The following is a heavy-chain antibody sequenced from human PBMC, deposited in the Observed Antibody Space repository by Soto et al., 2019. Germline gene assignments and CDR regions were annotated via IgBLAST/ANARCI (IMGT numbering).Heavy chain of an antibody. D-gene: IGHD3-16*02. J-gene: IGHJ4*02. Sequence: QITLKESGPTLVKPTETLTLICTLSGFSINSGGVGVGWIRQSPGKAPEWLALVYWRGDEWYNPSLSYRLSVTKDTSKNQVVLTMTRMDPVHTGTYYCAKRRALRNNSFLDHWGQGALVTVSS. CDR3: AKRRALRNNSFLDH. V-gene: IGHV2-5*01. CDR2: VYWRGDE. CDR1: GFSINSGGVG.